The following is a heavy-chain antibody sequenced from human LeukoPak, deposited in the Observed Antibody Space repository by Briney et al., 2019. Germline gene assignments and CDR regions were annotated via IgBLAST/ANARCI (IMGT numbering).Heavy chain of an antibody. J-gene: IGHJ4*02. D-gene: IGHD2-2*01. Sequence: GGSLRLSCAASGLTFSGYDMSWVRQAPGKGLEWVSTISASGDNTYYLGSVKGRFTISRDNSKNTLYLQMDSLRAEDTAVYYCAKRFCSATRCFHFDYWGQGTLVTVSS. V-gene: IGHV3-23*01. CDR3: AKRFCSATRCFHFDY. CDR1: GLTFSGYD. CDR2: ISASGDNT.